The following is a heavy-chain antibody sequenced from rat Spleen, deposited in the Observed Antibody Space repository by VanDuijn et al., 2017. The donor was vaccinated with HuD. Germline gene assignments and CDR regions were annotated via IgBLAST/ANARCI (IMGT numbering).Heavy chain of an antibody. Sequence: EVQLVESGGGLVQPGRSLKLSCAASGFTFSNYGMAWVRQAPTKGLAWVATITSDGHNTYYRDSVKDRFTISTDNAKSTLSLQMDSLRSEDTATYYCARRSGSYSYYFDYWGQGVMVTVSS. J-gene: IGHJ2*01. D-gene: IGHD1-3*01. CDR1: GFTFSNYG. V-gene: IGHV5-29*01. CDR3: ARRSGSYSYYFDY. CDR2: ITSDGHNT.